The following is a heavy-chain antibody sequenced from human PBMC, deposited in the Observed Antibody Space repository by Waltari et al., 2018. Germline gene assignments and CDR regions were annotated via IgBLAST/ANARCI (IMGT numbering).Heavy chain of an antibody. V-gene: IGHV1-18*01. J-gene: IGHJ4*02. CDR1: GYTFNSYG. D-gene: IGHD3-10*01. CDR2: ISTYNGNT. CDR3: ARDYYGSGSYYKFDF. Sequence: QVQLVQSGTEVKKPGASVKVSCKASGYTFNSYGISWVRQAPGQGLEWMGWISTYNGNTNYAQKLQGRVTMTTDTSTSTAYMELRSLRCEDTAVYYCARDYYGSGSYYKFDFWGQGTLVTVSS.